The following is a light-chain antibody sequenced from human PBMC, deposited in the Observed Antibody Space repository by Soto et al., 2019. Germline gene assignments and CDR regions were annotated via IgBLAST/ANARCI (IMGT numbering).Light chain of an antibody. CDR1: QSISSY. CDR2: AAS. V-gene: IGKV1-39*01. Sequence: DIQMTQSPSSLSASVGDRVTITCRASQSISSYLNWYQEKPGKAPKVLIYAASSLQSGVPSRFSGSGSGTDFTLTISSLQSEDFATYYCQQSFTTPWTFGQGTKVEI. J-gene: IGKJ1*01. CDR3: QQSFTTPWT.